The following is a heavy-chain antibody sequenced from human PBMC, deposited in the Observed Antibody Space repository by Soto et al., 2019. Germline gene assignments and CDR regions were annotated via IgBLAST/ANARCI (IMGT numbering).Heavy chain of an antibody. CDR3: AKEYDSGGYYTGY. CDR2: ISGSGSGT. D-gene: IGHD3-10*01. V-gene: IGHV3-23*01. J-gene: IGHJ4*02. Sequence: EVQLLESGGGVVQPGGSLRLSCAASGFTFSSYAMSWVRQAPGKGLEWVSTISGSGSGTYYAGSVKGRFTISSDNSKNTLCLQMNSLRAEDTALYYCAKEYDSGGYYTGYWGQGTLVTVSS. CDR1: GFTFSSYA.